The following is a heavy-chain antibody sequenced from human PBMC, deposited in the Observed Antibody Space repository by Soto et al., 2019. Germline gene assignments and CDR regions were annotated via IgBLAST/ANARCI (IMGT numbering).Heavy chain of an antibody. V-gene: IGHV1-8*01. CDR1: GYTFTSYD. J-gene: IGHJ6*02. CDR2: MNPNSGNT. Sequence: GASVKVSCKASGYTFTSYDINWVRQATGQGLEWMGWMNPNSGNTGYAQKFQGRVTMTRNTSISAAYMELSSLRSEDTAVYYCARDFSNSGGMDVWGQGTTVTVSS. D-gene: IGHD1-26*01. CDR3: ARDFSNSGGMDV.